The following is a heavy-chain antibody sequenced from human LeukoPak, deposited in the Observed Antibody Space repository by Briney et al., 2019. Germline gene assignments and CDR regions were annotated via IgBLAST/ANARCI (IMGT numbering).Heavy chain of an antibody. Sequence: ASVKVSCKASGYTFTGYYMHWVRQAPEQGLEWMGWINPNSGGTNYAQKFQGRVTMTRDTSISTAYMELSRLRSDDTAVYYCARDPQDCSGGSCYAGLYYMDVWGKGTTVTVSS. J-gene: IGHJ6*03. CDR2: INPNSGGT. CDR1: GYTFTGYY. D-gene: IGHD2-15*01. CDR3: ARDPQDCSGGSCYAGLYYMDV. V-gene: IGHV1-2*02.